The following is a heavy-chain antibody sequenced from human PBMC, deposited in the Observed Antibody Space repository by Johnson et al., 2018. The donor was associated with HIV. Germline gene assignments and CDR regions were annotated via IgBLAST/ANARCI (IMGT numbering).Heavy chain of an antibody. CDR3: ARVGATAAFDI. J-gene: IGHJ3*02. CDR2: ISSSGSTI. V-gene: IGHV3-11*01. D-gene: IGHD1-26*01. Sequence: QVPLVEPGGNLVQPGKSLRLSCAASGFTFDDYAMHWVRQAPGKGLEWVSYISSSGSTIYYADSVKGRFTISRDNAKNSLYLQMNSLRAEDTAVYYCARVGATAAFDIWGQGTMVTVSS. CDR1: GFTFDDYA.